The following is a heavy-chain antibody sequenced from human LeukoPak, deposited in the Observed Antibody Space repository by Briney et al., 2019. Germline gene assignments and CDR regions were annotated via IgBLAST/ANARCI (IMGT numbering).Heavy chain of an antibody. CDR3: ARRTTGDDY. Sequence: PGGSLRLSCAASGFTFRNYEMNWVRQAPGRGLEWVSYISSSGLTMYYGDSVKGRFTISRDNAKNSLYLQMNSLRAEDTAVYYCARRTTGDDYWGQGTLVTVSS. CDR2: ISSSGLTM. D-gene: IGHD4-17*01. V-gene: IGHV3-48*03. J-gene: IGHJ4*02. CDR1: GFTFRNYE.